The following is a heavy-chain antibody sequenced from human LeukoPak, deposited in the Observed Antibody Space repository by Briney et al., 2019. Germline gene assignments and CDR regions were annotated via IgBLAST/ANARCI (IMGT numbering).Heavy chain of an antibody. CDR3: AKAVAAAGKTEFDY. V-gene: IGHV3-23*01. CDR2: ISGSGGRT. Sequence: GGSLRLSCAASGFTFSSYAMSWVRQAPGKGLEWVSAISGSGGRTYYADSVKGRFTISRDSSKNTLYLQMNSLGAEDTAVYYCAKAVAAAGKTEFDYWGQGTLVTVSS. J-gene: IGHJ4*02. CDR1: GFTFSSYA. D-gene: IGHD6-13*01.